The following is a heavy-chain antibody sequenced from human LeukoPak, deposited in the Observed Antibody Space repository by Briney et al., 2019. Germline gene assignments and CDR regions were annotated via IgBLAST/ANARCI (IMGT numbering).Heavy chain of an antibody. Sequence: PGGSLRLSCAASGFTFSSYAMSWVRQAPGKGLEWASAISGSADRTYYADSVKGRFTISRDNSKNTLYLQMNSLRPEDTAIYYCAKESPYGSGSRNYYFHYWGQGTLVTVSS. CDR3: AKESPYGSGSRNYYFHY. CDR2: ISGSADRT. D-gene: IGHD3-10*01. J-gene: IGHJ4*02. CDR1: GFTFSSYA. V-gene: IGHV3-23*01.